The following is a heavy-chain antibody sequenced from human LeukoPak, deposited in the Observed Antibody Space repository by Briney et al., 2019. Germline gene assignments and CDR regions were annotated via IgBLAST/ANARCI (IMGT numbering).Heavy chain of an antibody. CDR3: ARGNGYRTQFDY. D-gene: IGHD5-24*01. J-gene: IGHJ4*02. V-gene: IGHV4-59*08. Sequence: PSETLSLTCTVSGGFISSYYWSWIRQPPGKGLEWIGYIYYSGSTNYNPSLKSRVTISVDASKNQFSLKLSSVTAADTAVYYCARGNGYRTQFDYWGQGTLVTVSS. CDR2: IYYSGST. CDR1: GGFISSYY.